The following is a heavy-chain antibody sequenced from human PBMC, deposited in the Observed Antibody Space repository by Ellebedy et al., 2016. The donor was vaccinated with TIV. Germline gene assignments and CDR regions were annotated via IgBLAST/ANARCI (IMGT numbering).Heavy chain of an antibody. V-gene: IGHV1-18*04. D-gene: IGHD3-10*01. Sequence: ASVKVSXXASGYTFTGYYMHWVRQAPGQGLEWMGWISAYNGNTNYAQKLQGRVTMTTDTSTSTAYMELRSLRSDDTAVYYCARDLGVRGVSCDYWGQGTLVTVFS. CDR2: ISAYNGNT. CDR1: GYTFTGYY. J-gene: IGHJ4*02. CDR3: ARDLGVRGVSCDY.